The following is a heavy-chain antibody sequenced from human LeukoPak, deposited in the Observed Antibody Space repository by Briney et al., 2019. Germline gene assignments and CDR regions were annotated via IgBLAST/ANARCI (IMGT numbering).Heavy chain of an antibody. J-gene: IGHJ4*02. D-gene: IGHD3-10*01. CDR2: ISTDGHTT. Sequence: GGSLRLSCSASGFIFSTYGMHWVRQAPGKGLEYVSAISTDGHTTYYTDSVKGRFIVSRDNSKNTLYLQMSSLRPEDTAVYYCVKRWGVGEPDYWGQGTLVTVSS. V-gene: IGHV3-64D*09. CDR3: VKRWGVGEPDY. CDR1: GFIFSTYG.